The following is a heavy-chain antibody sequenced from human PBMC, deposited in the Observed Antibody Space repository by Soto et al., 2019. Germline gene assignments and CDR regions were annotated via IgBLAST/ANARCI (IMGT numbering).Heavy chain of an antibody. D-gene: IGHD2-2*01. CDR1: GGDFKNFI. J-gene: IGHJ6*02. CDR3: ARVGSFLSSSCLYYGMDV. Sequence: VQLVQSGAEVRKPGSSVKVSCKASGGDFKNFIIAWVRQAPGHGLEWMGGVIPIFGTPNFVQKFQDRVTITADEATSTTYMELRSLRSEDTAVYYCARVGSFLSSSCLYYGMDVWGQGTTVIVSS. V-gene: IGHV1-69*01. CDR2: VIPIFGTP.